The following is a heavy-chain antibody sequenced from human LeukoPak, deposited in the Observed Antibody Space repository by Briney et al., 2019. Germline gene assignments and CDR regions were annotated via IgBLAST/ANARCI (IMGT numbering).Heavy chain of an antibody. CDR3: TREYYYASGRRENCFDP. Sequence: QAGGSLRLSCTTSGFTFGDYAMSWFRQAPGKGLEWVGFIRSKAYGGTTEYAASVKGRFTISRDDSKSIAYLQMNSLKTEDTAVYYCTREYYYASGRRENCFDPWGQGTLVTVSS. D-gene: IGHD3-10*01. J-gene: IGHJ5*02. V-gene: IGHV3-49*03. CDR2: IRSKAYGGTT. CDR1: GFTFGDYA.